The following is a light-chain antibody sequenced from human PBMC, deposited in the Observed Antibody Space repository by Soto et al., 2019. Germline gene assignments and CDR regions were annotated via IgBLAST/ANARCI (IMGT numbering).Light chain of an antibody. Sequence: DIVMTQSPATLSVSPGVRASISCRASQSVSSNVSWYQQKPGQAPSLIISCPSTMATGTPARLSGSGSATEFTLTISSLHSEDFAVYYFQQYIRGPRTFGGGTKVDI. CDR3: QQYIRGPRT. CDR1: QSVSSN. V-gene: IGKV3-15*01. J-gene: IGKJ4*02. CDR2: CPS.